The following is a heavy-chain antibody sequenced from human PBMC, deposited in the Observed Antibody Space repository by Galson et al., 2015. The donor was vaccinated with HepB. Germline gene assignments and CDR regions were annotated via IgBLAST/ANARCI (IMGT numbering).Heavy chain of an antibody. CDR1: GYTFTSYA. V-gene: IGHV1-3*01. CDR3: ARVDSSSWYRWFDP. Sequence: SVKVSCKASGYTFTSYAMHWVRQAPGQRLEWMGWINAGNGNTKYSQKFQGRVTITRDTSASTAYMELSSLRSEDTAVYYCARVDSSSWYRWFDPWGQGTLVTVSS. D-gene: IGHD6-13*01. J-gene: IGHJ5*02. CDR2: INAGNGNT.